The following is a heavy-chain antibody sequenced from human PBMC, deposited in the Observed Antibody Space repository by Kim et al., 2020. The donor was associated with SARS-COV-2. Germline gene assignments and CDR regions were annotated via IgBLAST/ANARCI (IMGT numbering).Heavy chain of an antibody. J-gene: IGHJ5*02. V-gene: IGHV3-33*01. CDR1: GFTFSSHT. CDR3: VRGMSSWPFDP. CDR2: ISYDGTSE. D-gene: IGHD6-13*01. Sequence: GGSLRLSCATSGFTFSSHTMHWVRQAPGEGLEWVAFISYDGTSEYYADSVKGRFTISRDDSKNTLYLQMNSLRGEDTAVYYCVRGMSSWPFDPWGQGTLVTVSS.